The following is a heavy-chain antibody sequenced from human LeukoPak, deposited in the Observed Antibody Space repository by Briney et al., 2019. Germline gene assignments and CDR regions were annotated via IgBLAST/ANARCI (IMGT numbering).Heavy chain of an antibody. J-gene: IGHJ4*02. V-gene: IGHV1-69*13. D-gene: IGHD6-19*01. CDR3: ADDSSGSYDY. CDR2: IIPIFGTA. CDR1: GGTFSSYA. Sequence: VASVKVSCKASGGTFSSYAISWVRQAPGRGLEWMGGIIPIFGTANYAQKFQGRVTITADESTSTVYMELSSLRSEDTAVYYCADDSSGSYDYWGQGTLVTVSS.